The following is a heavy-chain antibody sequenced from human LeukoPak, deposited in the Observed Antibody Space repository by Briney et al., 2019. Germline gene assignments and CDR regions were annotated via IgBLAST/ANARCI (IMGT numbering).Heavy chain of an antibody. CDR1: GYIFTNYY. CDR2: INPSGGST. D-gene: IGHD3-10*01. CDR3: ARDHGSAYYRAPRH. J-gene: IGHJ4*02. Sequence: ASVRVSCKASGYIFTNYYMHWVRQAPGQGLEWMGTINPSGGSTTYAQKFQGRVTMTRDTSTSTVYMELSSLRSEDTAVYYCARDHGSAYYRAPRHWGQGTLVTVSS. V-gene: IGHV1-46*01.